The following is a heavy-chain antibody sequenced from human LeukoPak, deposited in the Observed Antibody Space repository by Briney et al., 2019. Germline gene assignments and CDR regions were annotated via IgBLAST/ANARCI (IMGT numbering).Heavy chain of an antibody. D-gene: IGHD3-16*01. CDR3: ARGRITGYFDY. CDR1: GFIVSTSY. CDR2: IYSGGST. J-gene: IGHJ4*02. Sequence: GGSLRLSCAASGFIVSTSYMTWVRQAPGKGLEWVSFIYSGGSTYYADSVKGRFTISRDSSKNTLYLQMHGLRVEDTAVYYCARGRITGYFDYWGQGTLVTVSS. V-gene: IGHV3-53*01.